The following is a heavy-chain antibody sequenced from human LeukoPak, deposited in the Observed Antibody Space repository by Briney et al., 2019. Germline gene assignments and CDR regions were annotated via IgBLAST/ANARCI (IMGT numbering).Heavy chain of an antibody. CDR1: GYTFTSYD. J-gene: IGHJ5*02. D-gene: IGHD3-16*01. V-gene: IGHV1-8*01. CDR2: MNPNSGNT. CDR3: YTSLLWES. Sequence: ASVKVSCKASGYTFTSYDINWLRQATGQGLEWMGWMNPNSGNTGYAQKFPGRVTMTRNTSIRTANMELSSLRSENAAVNSVYTSLLWESWGQGPLVTVSS.